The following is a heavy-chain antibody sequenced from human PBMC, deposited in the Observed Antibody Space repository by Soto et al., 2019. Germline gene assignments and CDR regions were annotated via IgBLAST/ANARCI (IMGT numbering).Heavy chain of an antibody. V-gene: IGHV3-74*01. CDR2: INGDGTTT. J-gene: IGHJ3*02. Sequence: EVQLVESGGGLVQPGESLRLSCAASGFTFSPFYMHWVRQAPGKGLEWVSHINGDGTTTVYADSVKGRFTISRDNAKSTLYLQMSRLRTEDTAVYYCVRDRGYPESFDIWGQGTMVTVSS. CDR1: GFTFSPFY. D-gene: IGHD6-13*01. CDR3: VRDRGYPESFDI.